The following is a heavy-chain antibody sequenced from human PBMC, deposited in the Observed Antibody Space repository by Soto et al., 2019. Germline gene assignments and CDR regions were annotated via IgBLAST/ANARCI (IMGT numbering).Heavy chain of an antibody. J-gene: IGHJ6*02. CDR3: AREAATDMDV. D-gene: IGHD2-15*01. CDR1: GYIFTNYD. V-gene: IGHV1-8*01. Sequence: QAQLVQSGAEVKKPGASVKVSCKASGYIFTNYDINWVRQATGKGLEWMGWMNPNSGNTGYAQKFQGRLSMTRNTSISTAYMELSSLRSEDTAVYYCAREAATDMDVWGQGTAVTVSS. CDR2: MNPNSGNT.